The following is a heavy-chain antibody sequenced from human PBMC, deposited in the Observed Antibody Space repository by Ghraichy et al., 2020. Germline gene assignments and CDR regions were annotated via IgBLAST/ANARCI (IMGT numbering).Heavy chain of an antibody. CDR1: GGSFSGYY. Sequence: SETLSLTCAVYGGSFSGYYWSWIRQPPGKGLEWIGEINHSGSTNYNPSLKSRVTISVDTSKNQFSLKLSSVTAADTAVYYCARDLTYYDFWGGYPPGAFDIWGQGTMVTVSS. CDR2: INHSGST. D-gene: IGHD3-3*01. V-gene: IGHV4-34*01. CDR3: ARDLTYYDFWGGYPPGAFDI. J-gene: IGHJ3*02.